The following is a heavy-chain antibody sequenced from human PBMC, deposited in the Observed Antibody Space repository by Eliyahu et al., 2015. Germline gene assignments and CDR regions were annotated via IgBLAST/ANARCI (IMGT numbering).Heavy chain of an antibody. CDR2: IRGSGGST. J-gene: IGHJ6*03. D-gene: IGHD3-22*01. CDR1: GFTFSSYA. V-gene: IGHV3-23*01. CDR3: AKDIYDSSGRSWDDYYYYYMDV. Sequence: EVQLLESGGGLVQPGGSLRLSCAASGFTFSSYAMSWVRQAPGKGLEGVSGIRGSGGSTYYADSVKGRFTISRDNSKNTLYLQMNSLRAEDTAVYYCAKDIYDSSGRSWDDYYYYYMDVWGKGTTVTVSS.